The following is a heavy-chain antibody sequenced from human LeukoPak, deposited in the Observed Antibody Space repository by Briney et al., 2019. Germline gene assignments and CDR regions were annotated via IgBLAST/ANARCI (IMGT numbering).Heavy chain of an antibody. CDR2: ISGSGGST. V-gene: IGHV3-23*01. CDR1: GFTFSDYG. J-gene: IGHJ5*02. D-gene: IGHD3-22*01. Sequence: GRSLRLSCAASGFTFSDYGMHWVRQAPGKGLEWVSAISGSGGSTYYADSVKGRFTISRDSSKNTLYLQMNSLRAEDTAVYYCAKGPDYYDSSGYYSAWGQGTLVTVSS. CDR3: AKGPDYYDSSGYYSA.